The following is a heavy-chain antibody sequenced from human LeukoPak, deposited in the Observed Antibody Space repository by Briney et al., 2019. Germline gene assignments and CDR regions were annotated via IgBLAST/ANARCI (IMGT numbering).Heavy chain of an antibody. V-gene: IGHV3-7*01. CDR2: IKQDGSEK. J-gene: IGHJ5*02. Sequence: GGSLRLSCAASGFTFSGYWMSWVRQAPGKGLEWVANIKQDGSEKYYVDSVKGRFTISRDNAKKSLYLQMNSLRAEDTAVYYCARDGRVITIFGVVQNWFDPWGQGTLVTVSS. CDR1: GFTFSGYW. CDR3: ARDGRVITIFGVVQNWFDP. D-gene: IGHD3-3*01.